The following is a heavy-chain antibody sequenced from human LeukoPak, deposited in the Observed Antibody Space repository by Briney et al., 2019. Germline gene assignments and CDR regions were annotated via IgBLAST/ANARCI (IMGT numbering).Heavy chain of an antibody. CDR1: GYTFNGYG. Sequence: ASVKVSCKTSGYTFNGYGISWVRQAPGQGLEWMGWISTYTGNTNYAQKLQGRVTMTTDTSTSTAYMEMRSLTSDDTAVYYCAVVLPPVPNWGQGTLVTVSS. CDR3: AVVLPPVPN. D-gene: IGHD2-2*01. V-gene: IGHV1-18*01. CDR2: ISTYTGNT. J-gene: IGHJ4*02.